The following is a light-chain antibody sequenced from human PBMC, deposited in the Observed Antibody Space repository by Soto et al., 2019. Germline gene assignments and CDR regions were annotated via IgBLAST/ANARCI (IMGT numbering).Light chain of an antibody. V-gene: IGLV2-14*01. CDR1: NSDVGGYNY. CDR3: SSYTSSTTYA. Sequence: QSVLTQPASVSGSPGQSITISCTGTNSDVGGYNYVSWYQQHPSKAPKLMMYEVNNRPSAVSNRFSGSRSGNTASLTISGLQAEDEADYYCSSYTSSTTYAFGTGTKV. CDR2: EVN. J-gene: IGLJ1*01.